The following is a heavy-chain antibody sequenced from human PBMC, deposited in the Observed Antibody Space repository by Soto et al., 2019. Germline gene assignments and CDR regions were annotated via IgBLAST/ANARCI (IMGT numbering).Heavy chain of an antibody. CDR1: GFTFSSYG. CDR2: ISDTGSSH. V-gene: IGHV3-30*18. Sequence: GSLRLSCVGSGFTFSSYGMHWVRQAPGKGLECVAVISDTGSSHYYAASVEGRFTISRENSKNTLSLHMDRLRVEDTAVYYCAKDRGGDCPDNSCYFGADYWGQGTPVT. CDR3: AKDRGGDCPDNSCYFGADY. D-gene: IGHD2-2*01. J-gene: IGHJ4*02.